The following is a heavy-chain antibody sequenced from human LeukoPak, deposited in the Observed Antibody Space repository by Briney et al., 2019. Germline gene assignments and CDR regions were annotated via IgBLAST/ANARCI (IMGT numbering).Heavy chain of an antibody. Sequence: GGSLRLSCAASGFTFSTYAMSWVRQAPGKGLEWVSGISVSGDTTYYVDSVKGRFTVSRGDSKNTLSLQMNSLRAEDTATYYCAKVIMSYCSSASCYSFDYWGQGTLVTVSS. CDR3: AKVIMSYCSSASCYSFDY. CDR2: ISVSGDTT. V-gene: IGHV3-23*01. J-gene: IGHJ4*02. CDR1: GFTFSTYA. D-gene: IGHD2-2*01.